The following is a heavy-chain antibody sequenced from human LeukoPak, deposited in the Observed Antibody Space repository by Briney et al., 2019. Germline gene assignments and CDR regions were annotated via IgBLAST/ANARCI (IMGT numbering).Heavy chain of an antibody. J-gene: IGHJ4*02. CDR1: GFIFDDYG. V-gene: IGHV3-20*04. D-gene: IGHD3-3*01. CDR2: VNWNGGST. CDR3: ARIGDFWSGLDY. Sequence: TGGSLRLSCAASGFIFDDYGMSWVRQAPGRGLEWVSGVNWNGGSTGYADSVEGRFIISRDNAKNFLFLHMNSLRAEDTALYYCARIGDFWSGLDYRGQGTLVTVSS.